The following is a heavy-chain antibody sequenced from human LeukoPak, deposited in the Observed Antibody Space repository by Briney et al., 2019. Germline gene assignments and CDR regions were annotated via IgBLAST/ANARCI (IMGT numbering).Heavy chain of an antibody. D-gene: IGHD3-16*01. J-gene: IGHJ4*02. Sequence: SETLSLTCTVSGDSISDYYWGWIRQPPGKGLEWLAYIYHTGSTNNNSSLESRVTISVDTSKNQFSLKLRSVTAADTAVYYCARGRRGSPSDYVVWGQGTLVTVSS. CDR3: ARGRRGSPSDYVV. CDR1: GDSISDYY. CDR2: IYHTGST. V-gene: IGHV4-59*08.